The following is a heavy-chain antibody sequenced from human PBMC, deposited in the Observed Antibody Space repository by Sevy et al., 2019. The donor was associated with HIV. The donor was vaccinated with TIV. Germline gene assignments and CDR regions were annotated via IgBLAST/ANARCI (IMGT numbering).Heavy chain of an antibody. D-gene: IGHD3-10*01. J-gene: IGHJ4*02. CDR2: FDPEDGET. Sequence: ASVKVSCKFSVYTLTELSMHWVRQAPGKGREWVGGFDPEDGETIYAQKFQGRVTMTEDKSTDTAYMELSSLRSEDTAVYYCALRSYYNRYNYWGQGTLVTVSS. CDR1: VYTLTELS. V-gene: IGHV1-24*01. CDR3: ALRSYYNRYNY.